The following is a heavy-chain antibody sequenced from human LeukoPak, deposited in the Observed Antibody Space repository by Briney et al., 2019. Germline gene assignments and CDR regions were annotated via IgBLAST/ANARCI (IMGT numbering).Heavy chain of an antibody. J-gene: IGHJ6*02. V-gene: IGHV1-18*01. Sequence: GASVKVSCKASGYTFTSYGLSWVRQAPGQGLEWMGWISAYNGNTNYAQKLQGRVTMTTDTSTSTAYMELRSLRSDDTAVYYCARDEWAGYYDSSGYADGMDVWGQGTTVTVSS. CDR1: GYTFTSYG. CDR3: ARDEWAGYYDSSGYADGMDV. D-gene: IGHD3-22*01. CDR2: ISAYNGNT.